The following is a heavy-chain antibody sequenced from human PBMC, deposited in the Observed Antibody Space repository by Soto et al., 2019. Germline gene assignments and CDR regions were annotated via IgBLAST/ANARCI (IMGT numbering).Heavy chain of an antibody. CDR3: AHSPHWYSSSWYFGY. CDR1: GFSLSTSGVG. J-gene: IGHJ4*02. D-gene: IGHD6-6*01. Sequence: QITLKESGPTLVKPTQTLTLTCTFSGFSLSTSGVGVGWIRQPPGKALEWLALMYWADDKRYSPSLKSRLTIAKNTSKTQVVLTMTNMDPVDTATYSCAHSPHWYSSSWYFGYWGQGTLVTVSS. CDR2: MYWADDK. V-gene: IGHV2-5*02.